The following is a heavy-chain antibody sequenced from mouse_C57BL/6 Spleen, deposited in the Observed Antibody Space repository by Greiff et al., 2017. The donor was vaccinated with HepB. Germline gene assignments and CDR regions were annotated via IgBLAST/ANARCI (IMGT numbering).Heavy chain of an antibody. D-gene: IGHD2-4*01. CDR3: ARQLFDYEALFDY. CDR2: IYPGDGDT. V-gene: IGHV1-80*01. J-gene: IGHJ2*01. CDR1: GYAFSSYW. Sequence: QVQLKESGAELVKPGASVKISCKASGYAFSSYWMNWVKQRPGKGLEWIGQIYPGDGDTNYNGKFKGKATLTADKSSSTAYMQLSSLTSEDSAVYFCARQLFDYEALFDYWGQGTTLTVSS.